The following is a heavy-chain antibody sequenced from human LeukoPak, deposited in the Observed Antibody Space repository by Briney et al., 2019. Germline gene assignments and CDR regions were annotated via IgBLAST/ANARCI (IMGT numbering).Heavy chain of an antibody. CDR2: IYYSGST. D-gene: IGHD3-10*01. J-gene: IGHJ3*02. CDR1: GGSVSSGSYY. V-gene: IGHV4-61*01. CDR3: ATGSVGLTAGAFDI. Sequence: SETLSLTCTVSGGSVSSGSYYWSWIRQPPGKGLEWIGYIYYSGSTNYNPSLKSRVTISVDTSKNQFSLKLSSVTAADTAVYYCATGSVGLTAGAFDIWGQGTMVTVSS.